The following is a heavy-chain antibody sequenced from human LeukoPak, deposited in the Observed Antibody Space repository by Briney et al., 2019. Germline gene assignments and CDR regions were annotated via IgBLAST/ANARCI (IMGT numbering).Heavy chain of an antibody. V-gene: IGHV3-30*18. CDR3: AKSGVAGDDY. D-gene: IGHD6-19*01. CDR2: ISYDGSNK. CDR1: GFTFSSYN. J-gene: IGHJ4*02. Sequence: GGSLRLSCAASGFTFSSYNMIWVRQAPGKGLEWVAVISYDGSNKYYADSVKGRFTISRDNSKNTLYLQMNSLRAEDTAVYYCAKSGVAGDDYWGQGTLVTVSS.